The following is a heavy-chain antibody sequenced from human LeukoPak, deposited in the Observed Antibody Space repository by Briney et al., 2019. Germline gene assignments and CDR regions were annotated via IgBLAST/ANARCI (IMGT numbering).Heavy chain of an antibody. V-gene: IGHV3-23*01. CDR3: ARDLYNYYDSSGYPGDY. D-gene: IGHD3-22*01. CDR2: ICGRGGST. J-gene: IGHJ4*02. CDR1: GFTFSSYA. Sequence: GGSLRLSCAASGFTFSSYAMSWVRQAPGKGLEWVSAICGRGGSTYYADSVKGRFTISRDNSKNTLYLQMNSLRAEDTAVYYCARDLYNYYDSSGYPGDYWGQGTLVTVSS.